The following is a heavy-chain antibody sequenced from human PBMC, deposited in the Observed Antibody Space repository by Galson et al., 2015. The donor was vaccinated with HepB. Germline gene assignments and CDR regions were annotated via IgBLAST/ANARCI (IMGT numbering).Heavy chain of an antibody. D-gene: IGHD2-2*01. CDR2: ISSSGGYI. Sequence: SLRLSCAASGFTFSTYSIHWVRQAPGKGLEWVSSISSSGGYIYYADSVKGRFTISRDNAKNSLYLQMNSLSAEDTAVYYCARVPAAMGYYYYYYYMDVWGKGTTVTVSS. CDR3: ARVPAAMGYYYYYYYMDV. V-gene: IGHV3-21*01. J-gene: IGHJ6*03. CDR1: GFTFSTYS.